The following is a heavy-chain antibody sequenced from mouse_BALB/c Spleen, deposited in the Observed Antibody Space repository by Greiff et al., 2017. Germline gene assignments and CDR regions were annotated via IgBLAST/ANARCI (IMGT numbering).Heavy chain of an antibody. CDR1: GYSITSDYA. D-gene: IGHD1-1*02. J-gene: IGHJ3*01. CDR2: ISYSGST. V-gene: IGHV3-2*02. Sequence: EVHLVESGPGLVKPSQSLSLTCTVTGYSITSDYAWNWIRQFPGNKLEWMGYISYSGSTSYNPSLKSRISITRDTSKNQFFLQLNSVTTEDTATYYCARGTRWDWFAYWGQGTLVTVSA. CDR3: ARGTRWDWFAY.